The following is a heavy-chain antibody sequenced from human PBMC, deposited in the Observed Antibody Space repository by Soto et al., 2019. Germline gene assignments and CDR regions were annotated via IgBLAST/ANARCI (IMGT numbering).Heavy chain of an antibody. V-gene: IGHV3-66*04. CDR3: ASQGERYAPVGI. CDR1: GFTVSSNY. J-gene: IGHJ3*02. D-gene: IGHD3-16*01. CDR2: IYSGGST. Sequence: EVPLVESGGGLVQPGGSLRLSCAASGFTVSSNYMSWVRQAPGKGLEWVSVIYSGGSTYYADSVKGRFTISRDNSKNTLYLQINNLRAEDTAVYYCASQGERYAPVGIWGQGTMVTVSS.